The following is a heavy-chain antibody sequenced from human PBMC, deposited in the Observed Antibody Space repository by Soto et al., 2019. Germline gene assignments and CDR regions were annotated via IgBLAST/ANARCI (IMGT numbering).Heavy chain of an antibody. D-gene: IGHD2-21*02. Sequence: QVQLQESGPGLVKPSQTLSLTCTVSGGSISSGGYYWSWIRQHPGKGLEWIGYIYYSGSTYYNPSLKSRDTISVDTSKNQFSLKLSSVTAADTAVYYCARTAAGMVNWFDLWGQGTLVTVSS. CDR1: GGSISSGGYY. CDR3: ARTAAGMVNWFDL. J-gene: IGHJ5*02. CDR2: IYYSGST. V-gene: IGHV4-31*03.